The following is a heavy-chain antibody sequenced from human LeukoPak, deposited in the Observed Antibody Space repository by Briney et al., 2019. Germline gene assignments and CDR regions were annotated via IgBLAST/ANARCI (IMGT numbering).Heavy chain of an antibody. J-gene: IGHJ4*02. D-gene: IGHD3-10*01. CDR1: GVSINSSSW. V-gene: IGHV4-4*02. CDR2: IGHSGGT. Sequence: SGTLSLTCAVYGVSINSSSWWSWVRQSPGEGLEWIGDIGHSGGTNYNPSLKSRATISVDKSNTQVSLKLRSATAADTAVYYCAGNSGSYYGSGSYYNVYWGQGTLVIVSS. CDR3: AGNSGSYYGSGSYYNVY.